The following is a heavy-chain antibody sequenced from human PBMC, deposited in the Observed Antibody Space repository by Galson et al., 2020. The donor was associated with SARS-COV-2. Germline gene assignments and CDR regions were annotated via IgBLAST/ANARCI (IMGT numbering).Heavy chain of an antibody. CDR1: GASMSNYY. V-gene: IGHV4-4*07. D-gene: IGHD3-10*01. J-gene: IGHJ4*02. CDR3: ATLPRGLADV. CDR2: IYTSGST. Sequence: SETLSLTCTVSGASMSNYYWSWIRQPAGKEMEWIGRIYTSGSTKYNPYPTSRVTMSVDTSKNQFSLKPTSVTAADTAVYYCATLPRGLADVWGQGILVTVSS.